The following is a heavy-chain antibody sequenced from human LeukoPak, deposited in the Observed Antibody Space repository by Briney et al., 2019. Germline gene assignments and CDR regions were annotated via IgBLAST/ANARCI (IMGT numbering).Heavy chain of an antibody. Sequence: PGRSLRLSCAASGFTFDDYAMHWVRQAPGKGLEWVSYISSSSSTIYYADSVKGRFTISRDNAKNSLYLQMNSLRAEDTAVYYCARDRDQWLRFSRGAFDIWGQGTMVTVSS. CDR3: ARDRDQWLRFSRGAFDI. V-gene: IGHV3-48*01. J-gene: IGHJ3*02. D-gene: IGHD5-12*01. CDR2: ISSSSSTI. CDR1: GFTFDDYA.